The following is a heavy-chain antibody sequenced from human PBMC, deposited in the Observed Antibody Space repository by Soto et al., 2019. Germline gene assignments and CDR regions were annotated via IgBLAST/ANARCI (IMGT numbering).Heavy chain of an antibody. Sequence: ASVKVSCKASGYTFTGYYMHWVRQAPGQGLEWMGWINPNSGGTNYAQKFQGRVTMTRDTSISTAYMELSRLRSDDTAVYYCARDTSYSNYVTWFDPWGQGTLVTVSS. J-gene: IGHJ5*02. V-gene: IGHV1-2*02. CDR1: GYTFTGYY. CDR3: ARDTSYSNYVTWFDP. CDR2: INPNSGGT. D-gene: IGHD4-4*01.